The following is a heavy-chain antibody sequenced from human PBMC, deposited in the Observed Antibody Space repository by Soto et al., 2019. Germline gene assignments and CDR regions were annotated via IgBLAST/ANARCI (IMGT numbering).Heavy chain of an antibody. CDR2: INPNSGGT. CDR1: GYTFTGYY. J-gene: IGHJ6*03. D-gene: IGHD2-2*01. Sequence: ASVKVSCKASGYTFTGYYMHWVRQAPGQGLEWMGWINPNSGGTNYAQKFQGWVTMTRDTSISTAYMELSRLRSDDTAVYYCERGYCSSTSCSNYYYYMDVWGKGTTVTVSS. CDR3: ERGYCSSTSCSNYYYYMDV. V-gene: IGHV1-2*04.